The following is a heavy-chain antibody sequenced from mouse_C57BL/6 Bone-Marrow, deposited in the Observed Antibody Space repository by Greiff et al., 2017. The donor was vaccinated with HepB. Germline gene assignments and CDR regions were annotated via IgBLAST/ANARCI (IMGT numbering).Heavy chain of an antibody. Sequence: QVHVKQSGAELVRPGTSVKMSCKASGYTFTNYWIGWAKQRPGHGLEWIGDIYPGGGYTNYNEKFKGKATLTADKSSSTAYMQFSSLTSEDSAIYYCARATRMGAYYAMDYWGQGTSVTVSS. V-gene: IGHV1-63*01. CDR2: IYPGGGYT. CDR3: ARATRMGAYYAMDY. CDR1: GYTFTNYW. J-gene: IGHJ4*01. D-gene: IGHD2-3*01.